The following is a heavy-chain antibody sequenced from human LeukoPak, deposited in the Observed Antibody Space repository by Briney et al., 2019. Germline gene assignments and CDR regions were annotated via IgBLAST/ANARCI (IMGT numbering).Heavy chain of an antibody. Sequence: PGGSLRLSCAASGFPFSSYGMHWVSQAPAKGLEWVAFIHYNGGNKYYADSVKGRFTISRDNSKSTVYLQMNSLRVGDTAVYYCAKDYDYGDYATDYWGQGTLVTVSS. CDR1: GFPFSSYG. J-gene: IGHJ4*02. D-gene: IGHD4-17*01. V-gene: IGHV3-30*02. CDR2: IHYNGGNK. CDR3: AKDYDYGDYATDY.